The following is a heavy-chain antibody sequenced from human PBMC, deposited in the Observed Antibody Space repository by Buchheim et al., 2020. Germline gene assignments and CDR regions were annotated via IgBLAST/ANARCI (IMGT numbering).Heavy chain of an antibody. CDR2: IYPHDSDT. Sequence: EVQLVQSGAEVKKAGESLRISCKGSGYIFTTYWIGWVRQMPGKGLEWMGIIYPHDSDTRYSPSFQGQVTISADKSINTAYPQWSSLKASDTAIYYCARRTLILPSMGWFDPWGQGTL. CDR1: GYIFTTYW. D-gene: IGHD2/OR15-2a*01. V-gene: IGHV5-51*01. CDR3: ARRTLILPSMGWFDP. J-gene: IGHJ5*02.